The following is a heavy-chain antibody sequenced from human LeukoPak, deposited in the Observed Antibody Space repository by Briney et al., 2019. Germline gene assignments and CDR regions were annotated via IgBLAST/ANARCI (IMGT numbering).Heavy chain of an antibody. CDR1: GGSISSYH. CDR2: IQTSGRV. CDR3: ARDRGNGDYGDYFDS. D-gene: IGHD4-17*01. J-gene: IGHJ4*02. Sequence: PSETLSLTCTVSGGSISSYHWSWIRRPAGKGLEWIGRIQTSGRVNYSPSLKSRVTVYLDTPKNLVSLQLTSVTAADTAVYYCARDRGNGDYGDYFDSWGQGTQVTVSS. V-gene: IGHV4-4*07.